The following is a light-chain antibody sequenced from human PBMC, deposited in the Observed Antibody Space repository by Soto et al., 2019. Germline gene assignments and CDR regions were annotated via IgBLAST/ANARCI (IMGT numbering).Light chain of an antibody. CDR2: YIS. V-gene: IGKV3D-15*01. J-gene: IGKJ4*01. CDR3: QQYGSSQLT. CDR1: QSAGNF. Sequence: EIVMTQSPATLSVSPGETASLSCRASQSAGNFLAWYQQKPGQAPRLLIYYISTRATGIPARFSGSGSGTEFTLTINSLQSEDSAVYYCQQYGSSQLTFGGGTKVEIK.